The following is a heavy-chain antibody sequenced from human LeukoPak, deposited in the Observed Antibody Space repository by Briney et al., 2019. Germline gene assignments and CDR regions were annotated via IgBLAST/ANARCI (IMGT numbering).Heavy chain of an antibody. J-gene: IGHJ4*02. D-gene: IGHD1-7*01. CDR1: GYTFTSYG. CDR2: ISAYNGNT. V-gene: IGHV1-18*01. CDR3: ARELPGDNWNYGGGYFDY. Sequence: ASVKVSCKASGYTFTSYGISWVRQAPGQGLEWMGWISAYNGNTNYAQKLQGRVTMTTDTSTSTAYMELRSLRSDDTAVYYCARELPGDNWNYGGGYFDYWGQGTLVTVSS.